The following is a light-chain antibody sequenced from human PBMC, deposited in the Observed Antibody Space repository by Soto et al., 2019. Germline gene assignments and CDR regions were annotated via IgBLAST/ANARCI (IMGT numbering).Light chain of an antibody. CDR1: NSNIGSNA. J-gene: IGLJ2*01. Sequence: QSVLTQPPSASATPGQRVTISCSGSNSNIGSNAVNWYQQLPGTAPKLVIYSSTQLPSGVPDRFSGSKSGTSASLAISGLQSEDEAAYSCAAWDDSLNGVLFGGGTKLTVL. V-gene: IGLV1-44*01. CDR3: AAWDDSLNGVL. CDR2: SST.